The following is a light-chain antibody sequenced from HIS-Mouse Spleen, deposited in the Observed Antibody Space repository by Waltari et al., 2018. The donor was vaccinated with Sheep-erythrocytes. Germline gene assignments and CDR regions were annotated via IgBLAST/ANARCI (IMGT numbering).Light chain of an antibody. CDR2: DVS. V-gene: IGLV2-11*01. J-gene: IGLJ1*01. Sequence: QSALTQPRSVSGSPGQSVTISCTGTSSDVGGYNYVSWYQQHPGKAPKLMIYDVSTRPSGVPARFSGSKYGNTASLTISGLQAEDEADYYCCSYAGSYNHVFATGTKVTVL. CDR1: SSDVGGYNY. CDR3: CSYAGSYNHV.